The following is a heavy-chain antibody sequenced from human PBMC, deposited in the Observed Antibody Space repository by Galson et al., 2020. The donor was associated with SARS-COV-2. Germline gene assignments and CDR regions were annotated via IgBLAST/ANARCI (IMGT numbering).Heavy chain of an antibody. CDR1: GFTFSSYS. CDR2: ISRSSSYI. V-gene: IGHV3-21*01. Sequence: GGSLRLSCAASGFTFSSYSMNWVRQAPGKGLEWVSSISRSSSYIYYGDSVKGRFTISRDNPKNSLYLQMNSLRAEDTAVYYCATRSRGGDDIAVVVDANGQYYGMEVWGQGTTVTVSS. D-gene: IGHD2-15*01. J-gene: IGHJ6*02. CDR3: ATRSRGGDDIAVVVDANGQYYGMEV.